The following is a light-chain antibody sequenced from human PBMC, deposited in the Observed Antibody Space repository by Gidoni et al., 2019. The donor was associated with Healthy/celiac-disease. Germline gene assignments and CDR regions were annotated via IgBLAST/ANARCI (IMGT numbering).Light chain of an antibody. Sequence: GQSITISCTGTSSDVGSYNLVSWYQQHPGKAPKLMIYEVSKRPAGVSNRFSGSKSGNTASLTISGLQAKDEADYYCCSYAGSSTLVFGGGTKLTVL. CDR1: SSDVGSYNL. CDR2: EVS. CDR3: CSYAGSSTLV. J-gene: IGLJ2*01. V-gene: IGLV2-23*02.